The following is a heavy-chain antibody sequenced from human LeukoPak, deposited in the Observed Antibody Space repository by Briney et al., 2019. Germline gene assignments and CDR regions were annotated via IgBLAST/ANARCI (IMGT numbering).Heavy chain of an antibody. V-gene: IGHV1-2*02. CDR1: GYTFTGYY. Sequence: ASVKVSCKASGYTFTGYYMHWVRQAPGQGLEWMGWINPNSGGTNYAQKFQGRVTMTRDTSISAAYMELSGLRSDDTAVYYCARDIVVVVAAENWFDPWGQGTLVTVSS. J-gene: IGHJ5*02. D-gene: IGHD2-15*01. CDR2: INPNSGGT. CDR3: ARDIVVVVAAENWFDP.